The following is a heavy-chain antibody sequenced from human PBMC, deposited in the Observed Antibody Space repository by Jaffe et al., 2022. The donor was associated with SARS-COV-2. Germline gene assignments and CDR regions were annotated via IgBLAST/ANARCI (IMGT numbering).Heavy chain of an antibody. Sequence: EVQLVESGGGLVKPGGSLRLSCAASGFTFSSFNMNWVRQAPGKGLEWVSSISSSSSSIYYADSVKGRFTISRDNAKNSLYLQMNSLRAEDTAVYYCARDDCIRTTCPLTWGQGTLVTVSS. CDR3: ARDDCIRTTCPLT. D-gene: IGHD2-2*01. CDR1: GFTFSSFN. V-gene: IGHV3-21*02. J-gene: IGHJ5*02. CDR2: ISSSSSSI.